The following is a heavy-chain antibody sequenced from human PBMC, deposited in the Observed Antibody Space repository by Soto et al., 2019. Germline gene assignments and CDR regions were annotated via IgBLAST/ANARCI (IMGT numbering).Heavy chain of an antibody. CDR1: GGSISSYY. CDR2: IYYSWGT. Sequence: QVQLQESGPGLVKPSETLSLTCTVSGGSISSYYWSWIRQPPGKGLEWIGYIYYSWGTNYNPSLKSRVTISVDTSKNQFALKLSSVTAADTAVYYCARGPRPHYGDYGSWFDPWGQGTLVTVSS. J-gene: IGHJ5*02. D-gene: IGHD4-17*01. V-gene: IGHV4-59*01. CDR3: ARGPRPHYGDYGSWFDP.